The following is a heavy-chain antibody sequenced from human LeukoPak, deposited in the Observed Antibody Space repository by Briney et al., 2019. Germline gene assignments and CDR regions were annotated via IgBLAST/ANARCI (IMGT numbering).Heavy chain of an antibody. Sequence: SETLFLTCTVSGGSIRSYYWSWIRQPAGKGLEWIGRIYTSGSTSYNPSLKSRVTMSLDTSKNQFSLKMSSVTAADTAVYYCASGPDFWSGYSYYYYMDVWGKGTTVSVSS. V-gene: IGHV4-4*07. CDR2: IYTSGST. J-gene: IGHJ6*03. CDR3: ASGPDFWSGYSYYYYMDV. D-gene: IGHD3-3*01. CDR1: GGSIRSYY.